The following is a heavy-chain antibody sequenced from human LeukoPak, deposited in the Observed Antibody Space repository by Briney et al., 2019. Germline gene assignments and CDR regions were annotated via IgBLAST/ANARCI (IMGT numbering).Heavy chain of an antibody. D-gene: IGHD6-19*01. CDR1: GFSFDDYA. J-gene: IGHJ6*03. Sequence: GGSLRLSCAVSGFSFDDYAMHWVRQVPGKGLEWVSGISWNSDNIGYADSVKGRFTTSRDNAKNSLYLQMNSLRAEDTAVYYCARVSQWYYYYMDVWGKGTTVTISS. CDR3: ARVSQWYYYYMDV. CDR2: ISWNSDNI. V-gene: IGHV3-9*01.